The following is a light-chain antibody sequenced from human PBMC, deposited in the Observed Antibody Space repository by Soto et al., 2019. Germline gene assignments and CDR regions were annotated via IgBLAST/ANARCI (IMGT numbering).Light chain of an antibody. V-gene: IGKV3-20*01. CDR1: QSVSSSY. CDR3: QQYGSSPWT. CDR2: GAS. J-gene: IGKJ1*01. Sequence: ELVLTQSPGTLSLSPGERATLSCRASQSVSSSYLAWYQQKPGQAPRLLIYGASSRATGIPDRFSGSGSGTDFTLTISRMEPEDFAVYYCQQYGSSPWTFGQGTKVAIK.